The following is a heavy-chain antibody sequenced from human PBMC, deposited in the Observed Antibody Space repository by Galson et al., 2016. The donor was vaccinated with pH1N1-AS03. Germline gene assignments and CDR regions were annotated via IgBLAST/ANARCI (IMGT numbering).Heavy chain of an antibody. CDR3: ARSRSPDYYDSSTYRPDAFDI. D-gene: IGHD3-22*01. V-gene: IGHV3-21*01. CDR2: ISSSGNYK. CDR1: GFTFSSYS. Sequence: SCKASGFTFSSYSMNWVRQAPGKGLEWVSSISSSGNYKYYADSVKGRFTVSRDNAMNSLYLQMNSLRAEDTALYYCARSRSPDYYDSSTYRPDAFDIWGQGTMVTVSS. J-gene: IGHJ3*02.